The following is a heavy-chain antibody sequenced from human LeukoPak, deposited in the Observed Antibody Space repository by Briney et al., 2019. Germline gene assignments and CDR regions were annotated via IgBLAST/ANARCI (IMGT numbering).Heavy chain of an antibody. CDR3: ARRYGSGTEWFDP. J-gene: IGHJ5*02. D-gene: IGHD3-10*01. CDR1: GASISSGSYY. V-gene: IGHV4-31*03. CDR2: IYYSGNT. Sequence: PSETLSLTCTVSGASISSGSYYWSWIRQHPGKVLEWIGYIYYSGNTYYNPSLESRVTISVDTSKNQFSLKLSSVTAADTAVYYCARRYGSGTEWFDPWGQGTLVTVSS.